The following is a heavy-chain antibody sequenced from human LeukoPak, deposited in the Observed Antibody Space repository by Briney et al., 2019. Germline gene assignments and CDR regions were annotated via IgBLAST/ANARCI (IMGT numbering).Heavy chain of an antibody. CDR2: INPSGGST. CDR3: ARGYYYGSSGYYPGGDY. D-gene: IGHD3-22*01. V-gene: IGHV1-46*01. J-gene: IGHJ4*02. CDR1: GYTFTRYS. Sequence: APVKVSCKASGYTFTRYSIHWVRQAPGQGLEWMGIINPSGGSTSYAQKFQGRVTMTRDTSTSTVYMELSSLRSEDTAVYYCARGYYYGSSGYYPGGDYWGQGTLVTVSS.